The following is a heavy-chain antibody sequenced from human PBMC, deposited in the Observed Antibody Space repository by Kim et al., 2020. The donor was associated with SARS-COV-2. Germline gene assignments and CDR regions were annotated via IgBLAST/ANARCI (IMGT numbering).Heavy chain of an antibody. V-gene: IGHV3-64D*06. CDR1: GISFSSYP. D-gene: IGHD6-19*01. J-gene: IGHJ4*02. Sequence: GGSLRLSCSGSGISFSSYPMHWVRQAPGKGLEDVSAINGNGDKPFYADSVKGRFTISRDNSKNTLYLQMSSLRLEDTAVYYCVKRFSSGWNYLDCLGQGTLVTGSS. CDR3: VKRFSSGWNYLDC. CDR2: INGNGDKP.